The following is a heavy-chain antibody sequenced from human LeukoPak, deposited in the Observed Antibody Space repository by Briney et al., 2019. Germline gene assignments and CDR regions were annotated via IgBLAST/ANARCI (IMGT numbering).Heavy chain of an antibody. J-gene: IGHJ4*02. CDR2: VSSSGSTI. D-gene: IGHD6-19*01. Sequence: GGSLRLSCAASGFTFSSYEMNWVRQAPGKGLEWVSYVSSSGSTIYYADSVKGRFTISRDNAKNSLYLQMNSLRAEDTAVYYCARADSGWYSRVIDYWGQGTLVTVSS. CDR1: GFTFSSYE. CDR3: ARADSGWYSRVIDY. V-gene: IGHV3-48*03.